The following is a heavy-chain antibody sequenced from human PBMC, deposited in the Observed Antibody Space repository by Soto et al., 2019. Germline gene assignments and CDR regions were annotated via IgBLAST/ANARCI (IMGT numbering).Heavy chain of an antibody. CDR3: ARGSYGSGSDYLAYYGMDV. CDR1: GFTFSSYG. V-gene: IGHV3-33*01. CDR2: IWYDGSNK. Sequence: QVQLVESGGGVVQPGRSLRLSCAASGFTFSSYGMHWVRQAPGKGLEWVAVIWYDGSNKYYADSVKGRFTISRDNSKNTLYLQMNSLTAEDTAVYYCARGSYGSGSDYLAYYGMDVWGQGTTVTVSS. J-gene: IGHJ6*02. D-gene: IGHD3-10*01.